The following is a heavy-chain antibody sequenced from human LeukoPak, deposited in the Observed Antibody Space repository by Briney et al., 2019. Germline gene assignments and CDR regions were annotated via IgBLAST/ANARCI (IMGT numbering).Heavy chain of an antibody. CDR2: INHSGST. Sequence: PSETLSLTCAVYGGSFSGYYWSWIRQPPGKGLEWIGEINHSGSTNYNPSLKSRVTISVDTSKNQFSLKLSSVTAADTAVYYCAREAGTSITTVRGVPFDYWGQGTLVTVSS. V-gene: IGHV4-34*01. J-gene: IGHJ4*02. D-gene: IGHD3-10*01. CDR1: GGSFSGYY. CDR3: AREAGTSITTVRGVPFDY.